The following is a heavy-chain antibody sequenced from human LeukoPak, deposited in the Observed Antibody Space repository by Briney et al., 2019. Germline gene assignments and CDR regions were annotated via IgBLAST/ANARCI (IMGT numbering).Heavy chain of an antibody. D-gene: IGHD6-6*01. Sequence: GGSLRLSCAASGFTFSSYWMSWVRQAPGKGLEWVANIKQDGSEKYYEDSVKGRFTISRDNAKNSLYLQMNSLRAEDTAVYYCARDAWSIAASLDYYYGMDVWGQGTTVTVSS. CDR1: GFTFSSYW. CDR2: IKQDGSEK. J-gene: IGHJ6*02. V-gene: IGHV3-7*01. CDR3: ARDAWSIAASLDYYYGMDV.